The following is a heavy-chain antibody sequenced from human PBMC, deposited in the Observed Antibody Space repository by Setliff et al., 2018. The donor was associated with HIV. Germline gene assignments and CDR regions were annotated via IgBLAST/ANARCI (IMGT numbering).Heavy chain of an antibody. J-gene: IGHJ1*01. CDR3: ARDMHANINAQDV. Sequence: TSETLSLTCTVSGGSISSGSYFWSWIRQPAGKGLEWIGHIYTSGSTNYNPSLKSRVTTSVDTSKDHFSLRLSSVTAADTAVYYCARDMHANINAQDVWGQGTLVTVSS. D-gene: IGHD2-8*01. CDR1: GGSISSGSYF. CDR2: IYTSGST. V-gene: IGHV4-61*09.